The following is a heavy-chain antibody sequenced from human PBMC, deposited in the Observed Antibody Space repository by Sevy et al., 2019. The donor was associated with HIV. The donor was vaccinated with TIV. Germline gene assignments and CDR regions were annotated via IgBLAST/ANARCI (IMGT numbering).Heavy chain of an antibody. D-gene: IGHD3-3*01. CDR2: ISSNGGSK. Sequence: GESLKISCSASGFTFSSYAMHWVRQAPGKGLEYVSAISSNGGSKYYADSVKGRFTISRDNSKNTLYLKMISLRAEDTAVYYCVRGYYDFGSGYYTDYYYGLDVWGQGTTVTVSS. V-gene: IGHV3-64D*06. J-gene: IGHJ6*02. CDR1: GFTFSSYA. CDR3: VRGYYDFGSGYYTDYYYGLDV.